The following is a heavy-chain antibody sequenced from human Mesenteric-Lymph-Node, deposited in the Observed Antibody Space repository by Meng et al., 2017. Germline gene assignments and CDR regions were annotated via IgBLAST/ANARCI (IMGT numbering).Heavy chain of an antibody. CDR1: GGPLSGFY. V-gene: IGHV4-34*01. Sequence: QVQLQEWGAGLWKPSESLAISWAVYGGPLSGFYWSWLRQSPGKGLEWIGEIGHSGTTNYHPSLKGRVTISIDTSKNQFSLRLNSMTAEDTAVFYCARELWDDRGGFDLWGQGTMVTVSS. CDR2: IGHSGTT. D-gene: IGHD2-21*01. CDR3: ARELWDDRGGFDL. J-gene: IGHJ3*01.